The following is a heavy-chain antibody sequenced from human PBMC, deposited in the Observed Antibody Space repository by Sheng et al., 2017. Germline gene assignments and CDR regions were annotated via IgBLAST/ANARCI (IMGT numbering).Heavy chain of an antibody. CDR1: GFTFSSYA. Sequence: EVQLLESGGGLVQPGGSLRLSCAASGFTFSSYAMSWVRQAPGKGLEWVSAISGSGGSTYYADSVKGRFTISRDNSKNTLYLQMNSLRAEDTAVYYCAKGADIVVVPAAMRRYYFDYWGQGTLVTVSS. V-gene: IGHV3-23*01. CDR3: AKGADIVVVPAAMRRYYFDY. CDR2: ISGSGGST. J-gene: IGHJ4*02. D-gene: IGHD2-2*01.